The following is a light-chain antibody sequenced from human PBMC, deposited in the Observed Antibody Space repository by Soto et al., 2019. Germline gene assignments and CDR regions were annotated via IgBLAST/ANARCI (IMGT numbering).Light chain of an antibody. V-gene: IGLV2-8*01. Sequence: QSALTQLPSASGSPGQSVTISCTGTSSDVGAYKYVSWYQQYPGKAPKLMIYEVSKRPSGVPDRFSGSKSGNTASLTVSGLQAEDEADYYCTSYAGSNIWVFGGGTKLTVL. J-gene: IGLJ3*02. CDR2: EVS. CDR3: TSYAGSNIWV. CDR1: SSDVGAYKY.